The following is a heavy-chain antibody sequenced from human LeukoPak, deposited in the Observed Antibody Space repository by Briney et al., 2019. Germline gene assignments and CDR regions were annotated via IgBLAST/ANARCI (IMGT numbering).Heavy chain of an antibody. J-gene: IGHJ3*02. D-gene: IGHD6-13*01. CDR3: ARRRATGGFRAAAFAHAFDI. CDR2: IYYSGST. V-gene: IGHV4-39*01. CDR1: GGSISSSSYY. Sequence: PSETLSLTCTVSGGSISSSSYYWGWIRQPPGKGLEWIGSIYYSGSTYYNPSLKSRVTISVDTSKNQFSLKLSSVTAADTAVYYCARRRATGGFRAAAFAHAFDIWGQGTMVTVSS.